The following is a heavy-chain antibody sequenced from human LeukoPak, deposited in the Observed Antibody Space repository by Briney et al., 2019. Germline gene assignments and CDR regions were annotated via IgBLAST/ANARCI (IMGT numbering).Heavy chain of an antibody. CDR1: GGTFRSYV. D-gene: IGHD5-12*01. J-gene: IGHJ4*02. Sequence: GASVKVSCKASGGTFRSYVISWLRQAPGQGLEWMGGFIPSFGRTEYAQNFQGRVTITTDESTNTAYMELSSLRSEDTAVYYCERDHNSGWNGGHTFHYWGQGTLVTVSA. V-gene: IGHV1-69*05. CDR3: ERDHNSGWNGGHTFHY. CDR2: FIPSFGRT.